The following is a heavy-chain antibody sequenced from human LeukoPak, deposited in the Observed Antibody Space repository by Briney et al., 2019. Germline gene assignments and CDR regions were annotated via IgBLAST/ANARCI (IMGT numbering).Heavy chain of an antibody. CDR3: GRGARIQLIFAY. CDR1: GGSISDYF. Sequence: SETLSLTCTVSGGSISDYFWSWIRQPPGKGLEWIGYAFNSENTNYNPSLKSRVTMSADRSRNQISLDLRSVTAADTAVYYCGRGARIQLIFAYWGQATLVTVSS. CDR2: AFNSENT. J-gene: IGHJ4*02. D-gene: IGHD5-18*01. V-gene: IGHV4-59*01.